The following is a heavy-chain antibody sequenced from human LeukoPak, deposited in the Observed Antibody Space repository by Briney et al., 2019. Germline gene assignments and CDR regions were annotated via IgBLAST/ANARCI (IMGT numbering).Heavy chain of an antibody. D-gene: IGHD1-26*01. Sequence: WVRQAPGXXLEWVSHITASGTAMFYADSVKGRFTISRDNAKNSLYLQMNSLRDEDTAVYYCASSGSYRFDYWGQGTLVTVSS. CDR2: ITASGTAM. CDR3: ASSGSYRFDY. V-gene: IGHV3-48*02. J-gene: IGHJ4*02.